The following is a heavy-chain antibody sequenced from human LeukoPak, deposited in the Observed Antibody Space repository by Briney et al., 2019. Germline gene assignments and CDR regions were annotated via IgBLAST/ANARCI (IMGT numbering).Heavy chain of an antibody. CDR3: ARNVNSGYFGYFDY. CDR1: GFTFSSYD. CDR2: ISYDGSYQ. J-gene: IGHJ4*02. D-gene: IGHD3-22*01. V-gene: IGHV3-30-3*01. Sequence: PGGSLRLSCAASGFTFSSYDMQWVRQAPGKGLEWVASISYDGSYQYYADSVKGRFTISRDNSKNTLYLQMSSLSAEDTAVYNCARNVNSGYFGYFDYWGQGTLVTVSS.